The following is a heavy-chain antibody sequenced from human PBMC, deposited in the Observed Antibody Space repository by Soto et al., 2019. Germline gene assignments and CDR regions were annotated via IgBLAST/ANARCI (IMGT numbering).Heavy chain of an antibody. CDR2: IKAGNGNT. D-gene: IGHD6-25*01. Sequence: QVQLVQSGAEVKKPGASVKVSCKASAYTFTTNTIHWVRQAPGQRFEWMGWIKAGNGNTKYSQKFLGRVTITRDTSASTVYMELSSLTSEDTAVYYCARDGYSSGFWFDPWGQGTLVTVSS. V-gene: IGHV1-3*01. CDR1: AYTFTTNT. CDR3: ARDGYSSGFWFDP. J-gene: IGHJ5*02.